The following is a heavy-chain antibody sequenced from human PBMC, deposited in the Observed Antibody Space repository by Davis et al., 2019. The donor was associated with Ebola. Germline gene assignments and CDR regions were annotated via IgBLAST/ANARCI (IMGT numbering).Heavy chain of an antibody. Sequence: GGSLRLSCAASGFTFSTYAMSWVRQAPGKGLEWVSSITAGSGHTYYADSVKGRLSVSRDNSKNTVYLQMHSLRVEDTAIYYCAKDNYAVTIMVGAFDIWGQGTVVTVSS. V-gene: IGHV3-23*01. CDR1: GFTFSTYA. D-gene: IGHD4-17*01. J-gene: IGHJ3*02. CDR2: ITAGSGHT. CDR3: AKDNYAVTIMVGAFDI.